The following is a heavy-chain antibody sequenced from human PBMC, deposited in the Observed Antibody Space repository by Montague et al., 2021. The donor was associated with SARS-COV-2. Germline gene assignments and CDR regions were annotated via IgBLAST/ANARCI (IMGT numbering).Heavy chain of an antibody. D-gene: IGHD2-15*01. J-gene: IGHJ2*01. V-gene: IGHV4-59*01. CDR1: NASFDNYY. Sequence: SETLSLTCTVSNASFDNYYWSWVRQSPGKGLEYIGYINYSGRTNYNPSLRSRVTISIDTSKNQFSLKLMSVTAAETAIYFCARRIVTYYWYFDLWGRGTLVTVSS. CDR2: INYSGRT. CDR3: ARRIVTYYWYFDL.